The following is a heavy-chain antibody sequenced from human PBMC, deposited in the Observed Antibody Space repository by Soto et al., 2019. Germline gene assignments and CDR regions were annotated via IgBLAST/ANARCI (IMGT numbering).Heavy chain of an antibody. CDR2: IKSKTDGGTT. D-gene: IGHD6-19*01. Sequence: EVQLVESGGGLVKPGGSLRLSCAASGFTFSNAWMNWVRQAPGKGLEWVGRIKSKTDGGTTDYAAPVKGRFTISRDDSKNTLYLQMNSLKTEDTAVYYCTEWLVPSRPFDYWGQGTLVTVSS. J-gene: IGHJ4*02. CDR3: TEWLVPSRPFDY. V-gene: IGHV3-15*07. CDR1: GFTFSNAW.